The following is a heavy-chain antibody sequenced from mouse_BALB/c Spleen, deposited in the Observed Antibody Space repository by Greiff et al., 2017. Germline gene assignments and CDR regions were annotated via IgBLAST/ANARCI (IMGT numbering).Heavy chain of an antibody. D-gene: IGHD1-1*01. CDR3: ARSDTTVVEGMDY. CDR2: IDPANGNT. V-gene: IGHV14-3*02. Sequence: VQLQQSGAELVKPGASVKLSCTASGFNIKDTYMHWVKQRPEQGLEWIGRIDPANGNTKYDPKFQGKATITADTSSNTAYLQLSSLTSEDTAVYYCARSDTTVVEGMDYWGQGTSVTVSS. CDR1: GFNIKDTY. J-gene: IGHJ4*01.